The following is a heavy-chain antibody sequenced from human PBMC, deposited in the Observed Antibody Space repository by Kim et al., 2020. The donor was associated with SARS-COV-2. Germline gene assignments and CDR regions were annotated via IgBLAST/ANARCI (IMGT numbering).Heavy chain of an antibody. CDR3: AGGLGWLIDY. CDR1: QFTFSELW. CDR2: IKKDGTEK. V-gene: IGHV3-7*01. D-gene: IGHD3-10*01. Sequence: GGSLRLSCAASQFTFSELWMNWVRQAPGKGLEWVANIKKDGTEKNYVDSVKGRFTISRDNDKKTLYLEIDGLRAEDTAVYYCAGGLGWLIDYWGQGTLVTVSS. J-gene: IGHJ4*02.